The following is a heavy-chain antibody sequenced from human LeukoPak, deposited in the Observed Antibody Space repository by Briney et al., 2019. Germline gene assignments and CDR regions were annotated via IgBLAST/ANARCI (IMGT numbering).Heavy chain of an antibody. D-gene: IGHD3-10*01. CDR2: IRYDGSNK. J-gene: IGHJ4*02. Sequence: PGGSLRLSCVASGFSVSSNYMSWVRQAPGKGLEWVAFIRYDGSNKYYADSVKGRFTISRDNSKNTLYLQMNSLRAEDTAVYYCAKVKSPQYYGSGSLGAYFDYWGQGTLVTVSS. CDR3: AKVKSPQYYGSGSLGAYFDY. V-gene: IGHV3-30*02. CDR1: GFSVSSNY.